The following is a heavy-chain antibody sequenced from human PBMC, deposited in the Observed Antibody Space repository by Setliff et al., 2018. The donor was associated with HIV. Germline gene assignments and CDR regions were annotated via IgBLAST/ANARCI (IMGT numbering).Heavy chain of an antibody. V-gene: IGHV4-39*01. D-gene: IGHD3-3*01. J-gene: IGHJ4*02. CDR3: ASQVTGYHDFWSGYLGYFDY. Sequence: SETLSLTCTASGGSISSNIYFWGWIRQPPGKGLEWIGSIYYSGSAYYNSSLRSRLTISVDTSRNQFSLKLKSVTAADTAVYYCASQVTGYHDFWSGYLGYFDYWGQGLLVTVSS. CDR1: GGSISSNIYF. CDR2: IYYSGSA.